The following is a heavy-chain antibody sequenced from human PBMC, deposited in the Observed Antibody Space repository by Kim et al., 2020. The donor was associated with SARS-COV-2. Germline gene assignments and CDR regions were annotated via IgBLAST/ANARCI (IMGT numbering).Heavy chain of an antibody. V-gene: IGHV3-66*01. Sequence: GWSLRLSCAASGFTVSSNYMSWVRQAPGKGLEWVSVIYSGGSTYYADSVKGGFTISRDNSKNTLYLQMNSLRAEDTAVYYCARDPQWLSGLDYWGQGTLVTVSS. CDR1: GFTVSSNY. CDR3: ARDPQWLSGLDY. D-gene: IGHD6-19*01. CDR2: IYSGGST. J-gene: IGHJ4*02.